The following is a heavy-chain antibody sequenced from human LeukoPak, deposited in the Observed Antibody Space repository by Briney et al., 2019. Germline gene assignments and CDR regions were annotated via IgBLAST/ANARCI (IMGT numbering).Heavy chain of an antibody. D-gene: IGHD6-19*01. V-gene: IGHV3-21*01. CDR3: AREMLAAVAAQS. CDR1: GFTFSSYE. CDR2: ISTSSSSYI. J-gene: IGHJ5*02. Sequence: GGSLRLSCAASGFTFSSYEMNWVRQAPGKGLEWVSFISTSSSSYIYYADSVKGRFTIPRDNAKNSLYLQMNSLRAEDTAVYYCAREMLAAVAAQSWGQGTLVTVSS.